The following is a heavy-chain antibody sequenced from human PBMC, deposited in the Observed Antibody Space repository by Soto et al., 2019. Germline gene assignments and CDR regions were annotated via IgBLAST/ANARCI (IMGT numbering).Heavy chain of an antibody. V-gene: IGHV3-30-3*01. Sequence: GGPMRLFCAASGFTFSSYAMHWVRQAPGKGLEWVAVISYDGSNKYYADSVKGRFTISRDNSKNTLYLQVNSLRAEDTAVYYCARDHTESGSYGDFDYWGQGTLVTVSS. J-gene: IGHJ4*02. CDR3: ARDHTESGSYGDFDY. CDR2: ISYDGSNK. CDR1: GFTFSSYA. D-gene: IGHD1-26*01.